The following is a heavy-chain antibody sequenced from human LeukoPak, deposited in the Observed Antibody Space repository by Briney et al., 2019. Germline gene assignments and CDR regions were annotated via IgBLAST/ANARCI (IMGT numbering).Heavy chain of an antibody. Sequence: PGGSLRLSCTASGFTVSSSYMSWVRQAPGKGLEWVSIIYSDRNTYYAASVKGRFTISRDDSKNTLLLQTDSLRAEDTAIYYCARDSAFSSYSYWGQGALVTVSS. J-gene: IGHJ4*02. CDR3: ARDSAFSSYSY. CDR2: IYSDRNT. V-gene: IGHV3-53*01. CDR1: GFTVSSSY. D-gene: IGHD2-15*01.